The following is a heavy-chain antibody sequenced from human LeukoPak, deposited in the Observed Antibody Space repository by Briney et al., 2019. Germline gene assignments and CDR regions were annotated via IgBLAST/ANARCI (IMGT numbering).Heavy chain of an antibody. CDR1: GGSISSSSYY. D-gene: IGHD1-1*01. Sequence: SETLSLTCTVSGGSISSSSYYWGWIRQPPGKGLEWIGSIYYSGSTYYNPSLKSRVTISVDTSKNQFSLKLSSVTAADTALYYCARGNADDDAFDIWGPGTMVTVPS. V-gene: IGHV4-39*01. CDR3: ARGNADDDAFDI. CDR2: IYYSGST. J-gene: IGHJ3*02.